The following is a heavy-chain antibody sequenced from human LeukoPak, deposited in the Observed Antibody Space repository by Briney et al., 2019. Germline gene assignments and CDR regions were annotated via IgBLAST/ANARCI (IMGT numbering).Heavy chain of an antibody. CDR2: ISGGGGTT. CDR3: ERNQQLGGHSYYYYGMDV. J-gene: IGHJ6*02. D-gene: IGHD3-16*01. Sequence: GGSLRLSCVGSGFTSIAYALTWARQAPGKGLEWVSGISGGGGTTYYADSVKGRFTISRDNSKNTLYLQMNSLRADDTAIYYCERNQQLGGHSYYYYGMDVWGQGTTVSVSS. CDR1: GFTSIAYA. V-gene: IGHV3-23*01.